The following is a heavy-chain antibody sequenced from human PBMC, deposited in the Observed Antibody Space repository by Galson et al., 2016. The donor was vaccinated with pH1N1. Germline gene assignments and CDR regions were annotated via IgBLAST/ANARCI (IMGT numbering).Heavy chain of an antibody. Sequence: SVKVSCKASGYTFTSYAIHWVRQAPGQRLEWMGWINTGSGYTKYSQKFHDRITITKDTSASTVYLELSSLRSEDTAVYYCGRDGLTMITFGVPGNCFDYWGQGTLVTVSS. CDR3: GRDGLTMITFGVPGNCFDY. V-gene: IGHV1-3*04. J-gene: IGHJ4*02. D-gene: IGHD3-16*01. CDR2: INTGSGYT. CDR1: GYTFTSYA.